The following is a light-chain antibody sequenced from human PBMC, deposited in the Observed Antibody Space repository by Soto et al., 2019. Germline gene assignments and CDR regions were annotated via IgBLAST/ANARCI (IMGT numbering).Light chain of an antibody. CDR1: QSLIHSDGDTY. V-gene: IGKV2-30*02. J-gene: IGKJ1*01. CDR2: KVS. CDR3: MQGTHWPWT. Sequence: DVVMTQSPLSLPVTLGQPASISCRSSQSLIHSDGDTYLNWFQQRPGQSPRRLIYKVSDRDSGVPDRFTGSGSGPDFTLKSSRVEAEDVGVYYCMQGTHWPWTFGQGTEVEIK.